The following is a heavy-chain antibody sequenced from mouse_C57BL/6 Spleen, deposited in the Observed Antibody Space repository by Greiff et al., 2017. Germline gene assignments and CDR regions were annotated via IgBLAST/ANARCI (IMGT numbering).Heavy chain of an antibody. CDR1: GYTFTSYW. CDR2: IDPSDSYT. V-gene: IGHV1-50*01. CDR3: ARYYYGSRDYAMDY. J-gene: IGHJ4*01. Sequence: QVQLQQPGAELVKPGASVKLSCKASGYTFTSYWMQWVKQRPGQGLEWIGEIDPSDSYTNYNQKFKGKATVTVDTSSSTAYMQLSSLTSEDSAVYYCARYYYGSRDYAMDYWGQGTSVTVSS. D-gene: IGHD1-1*01.